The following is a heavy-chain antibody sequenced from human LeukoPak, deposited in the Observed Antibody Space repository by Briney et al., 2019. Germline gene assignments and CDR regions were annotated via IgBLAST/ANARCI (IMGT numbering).Heavy chain of an antibody. CDR2: ISWDGGGT. V-gene: IGHV3-43D*03. Sequence: GGSLRLSCAASGFIFDDHAMHWVRQAPGKGLEWASLISWDGGGTYYADSVKGRFTISRDNSKNSLYLQMNSLRAEDTALYYCAKGYSSGWYDVFDYWGQGTLVTVSS. D-gene: IGHD6-19*01. J-gene: IGHJ4*02. CDR3: AKGYSSGWYDVFDY. CDR1: GFIFDDHA.